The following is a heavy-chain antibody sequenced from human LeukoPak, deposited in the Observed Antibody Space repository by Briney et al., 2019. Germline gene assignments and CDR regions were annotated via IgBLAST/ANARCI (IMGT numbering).Heavy chain of an antibody. J-gene: IGHJ4*02. Sequence: PSETLSLTCAVSGGSISSGDYSWSWIRQPPGKGLEWIGYIYYTDTYYNPSLKSRVTISLDTSKNQFSLKLSSVTAADTAVYYCARGLFGGGYSGYDLYFDYWGQGTLVTVSS. CDR2: IYYTDT. D-gene: IGHD5-12*01. CDR3: ARGLFGGGYSGYDLYFDY. V-gene: IGHV4-30-4*07. CDR1: GGSISSGDYS.